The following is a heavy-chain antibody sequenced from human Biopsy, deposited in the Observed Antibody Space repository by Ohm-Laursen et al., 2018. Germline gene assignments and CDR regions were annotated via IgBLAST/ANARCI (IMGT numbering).Heavy chain of an antibody. V-gene: IGHV3-23*01. Sequence: SLRLSCAASGFTFSSYAMTWFRQAPGKGLEWVSTISGNSDIIYDTDSVKGRFTISRDNSKNTLYLQMNSLRADDTAVYYCALAAAQTVTHFDYWGQGTLATVSP. CDR2: ISGNSDII. J-gene: IGHJ4*02. CDR3: ALAAAQTVTHFDY. D-gene: IGHD4-17*01. CDR1: GFTFSSYA.